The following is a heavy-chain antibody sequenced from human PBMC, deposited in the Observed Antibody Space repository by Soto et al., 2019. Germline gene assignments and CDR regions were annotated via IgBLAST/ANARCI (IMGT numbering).Heavy chain of an antibody. CDR2: ISSYNGDT. Sequence: QVQLVQSGAEVKKPGASVKVSCKASGYTFTRSGISWVRQAPGQGPEWMGWISSYNGDTNYAQTFQGRVTMTTDTSTSTANMELRSLISDDTAVYYCAREGVAPYYYYGMDVWGQGTPVTVSS. V-gene: IGHV1-18*01. CDR3: AREGVAPYYYYGMDV. J-gene: IGHJ6*02. CDR1: GYTFTRSG. D-gene: IGHD5-12*01.